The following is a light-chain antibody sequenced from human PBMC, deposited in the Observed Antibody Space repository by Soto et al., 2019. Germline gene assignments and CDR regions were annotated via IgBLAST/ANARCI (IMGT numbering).Light chain of an antibody. V-gene: IGLV2-8*01. CDR2: EVS. CDR3: SSYAGSNNFV. Sequence: QSVLTQPPSASGSPGQSVTISCTGTSSDIGAYIYVSWYQQHPGKAPELMISEVSRRPSGVPERFSGSKSGNTASLTVSGLQADDEANYYCSSYAGSNNFVFGTGTKVTVL. J-gene: IGLJ1*01. CDR1: SSDIGAYIY.